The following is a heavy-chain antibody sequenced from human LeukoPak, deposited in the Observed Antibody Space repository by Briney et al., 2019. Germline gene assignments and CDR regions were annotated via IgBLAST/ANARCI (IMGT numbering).Heavy chain of an antibody. V-gene: IGHV3-21*01. CDR3: ARGGVHDYGGNTDY. Sequence: GGSLRLSCAASGFTFSSYAMSWVRQAPGKGLEWVSSISSSSSYIYYADSVKGRFTISRDNAKNSLYLQMNSLRAEDTAVYYCARGGVHDYGGNTDYWGQGTLVTVSS. J-gene: IGHJ4*02. CDR2: ISSSSSYI. D-gene: IGHD4-23*01. CDR1: GFTFSSYA.